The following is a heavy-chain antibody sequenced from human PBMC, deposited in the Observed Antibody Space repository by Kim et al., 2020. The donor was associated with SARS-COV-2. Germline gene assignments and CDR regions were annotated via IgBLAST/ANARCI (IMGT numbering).Heavy chain of an antibody. D-gene: IGHD1-1*01. CDR1: GFTFRHSA. Sequence: GGSLRLSCAASGFTFRHSAMSWVRQAPGKGLEWVAGIFGSGSGTYYADSVKGRFSISRDNSQSTLFLQMDNLRAEDTAVYYCARHLHDNAVTFYWYFDFWGRGTLVAASS. CDR2: IFGSGSGT. CDR3: ARHLHDNAVTFYWYFDF. V-gene: IGHV3-23*01. J-gene: IGHJ2*01.